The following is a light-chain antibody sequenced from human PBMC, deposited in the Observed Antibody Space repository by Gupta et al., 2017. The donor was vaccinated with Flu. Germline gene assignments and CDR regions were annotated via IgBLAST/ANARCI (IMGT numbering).Light chain of an antibody. CDR2: ADS. J-gene: IGLJ2*01. V-gene: IGLV3-21*02. Sequence: GQTARITCGENNIGSKSVHWYQQRPAQAPVLCVDADSDRPSGIPERFSGSNSGNNATLTISRVEAGDEADDYCQAWDSSSDHVVLGGGTKLTVL. CDR3: QAWDSSSDHVV. CDR1: NIGSKS.